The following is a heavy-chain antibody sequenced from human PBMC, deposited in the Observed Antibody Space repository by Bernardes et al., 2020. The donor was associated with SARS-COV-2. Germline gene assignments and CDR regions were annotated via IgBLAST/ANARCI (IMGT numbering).Heavy chain of an antibody. Sequence: SETLSLTCTVPGGSISSVYWTWIRQPPGKGLEWIGNLYNSGITNYNPSLKGRVTFSVDTSKNQFSLKLSSVTAADTAVYYCARDRARDGYIFDFWGQGTLVTVSS. CDR2: LYNSGIT. D-gene: IGHD5-12*01. CDR1: GGSISSVY. V-gene: IGHV4-59*01. CDR3: ARDRARDGYIFDF. J-gene: IGHJ4*02.